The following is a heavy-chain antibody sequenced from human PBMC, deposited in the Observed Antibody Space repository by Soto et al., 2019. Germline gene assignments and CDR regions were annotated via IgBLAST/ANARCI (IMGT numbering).Heavy chain of an antibody. CDR1: GFTFSGSA. D-gene: IGHD6-19*01. Sequence: GGSLRLSCAASGFTFSGSAMHWVRQASGKGLEWVGRIRSKANSYATAYAASVKGRFTISRDDSKNTAYLQMNSLKTEDTAVYYCTRSGQDSSGWSDYYYGMDVWGQGTTVTVSS. CDR3: TRSGQDSSGWSDYYYGMDV. CDR2: IRSKANSYAT. V-gene: IGHV3-73*01. J-gene: IGHJ6*02.